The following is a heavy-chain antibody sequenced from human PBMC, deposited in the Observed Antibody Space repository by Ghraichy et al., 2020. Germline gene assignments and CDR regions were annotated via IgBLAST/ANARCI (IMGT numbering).Heavy chain of an antibody. D-gene: IGHD6-13*01. V-gene: IGHV3-23*01. CDR3: ATRIAAAGMALPFDY. J-gene: IGHJ4*02. CDR2: ISGSGGST. CDR1: GFTFSSYA. Sequence: GGSLRLSCAAYGFTFSSYAMSWVRQAPGKGLEWVSAISGSGGSTYYADSVKGRFTISRDNSKNTLYLQMNSLRAEDTAVYYCATRIAAAGMALPFDYWGQGTLVTVSS.